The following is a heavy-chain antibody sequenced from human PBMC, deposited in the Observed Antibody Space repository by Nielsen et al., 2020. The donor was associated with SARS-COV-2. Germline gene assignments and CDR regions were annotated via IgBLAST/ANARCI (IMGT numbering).Heavy chain of an antibody. CDR2: INLSGGST. Sequence: WVRQAPGQGLEWMGIINLSGGSTSYAQKFQGRVTMTRDTSTSTAYMELSSLRSEDTAVYYCARDIYSDFWSGYYTTPNYYYYYGMDVWGQGTTVTVSS. J-gene: IGHJ6*02. D-gene: IGHD3-3*01. CDR3: ARDIYSDFWSGYYTTPNYYYYYGMDV. V-gene: IGHV1-46*01.